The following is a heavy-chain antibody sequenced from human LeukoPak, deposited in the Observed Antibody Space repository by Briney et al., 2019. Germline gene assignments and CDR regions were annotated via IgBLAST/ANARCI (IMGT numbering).Heavy chain of an antibody. CDR1: GFTFSSYW. Sequence: GGSLRLSCAASGFTFSSYWMHWVRQAPGKGLVWVSRINSDGSSTSYADSVKGRFTISRDNSKNTLYLQMNSLRAEDTAVYYCAKAKYYGDSHFDYWGQGTLVTVSS. CDR3: AKAKYYGDSHFDY. V-gene: IGHV3-74*01. CDR2: INSDGSST. J-gene: IGHJ4*02. D-gene: IGHD4-17*01.